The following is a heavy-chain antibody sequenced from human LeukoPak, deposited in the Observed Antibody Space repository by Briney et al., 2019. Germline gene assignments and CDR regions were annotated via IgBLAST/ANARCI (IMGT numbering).Heavy chain of an antibody. D-gene: IGHD5-24*01. V-gene: IGHV4-4*07. CDR1: GGSITTNY. Sequence: PAETLSLTCTVAGGSITTNYWSWIRQPAGKGLEWIGRIYTGGSTNYNPSHKSRVTMSVDTSKSQFSLKLNSVTAADTAVYYCARDRRDGYNSFYYFDYWGQGTLVTVSS. CDR3: ARDRRDGYNSFYYFDY. CDR2: IYTGGST. J-gene: IGHJ4*02.